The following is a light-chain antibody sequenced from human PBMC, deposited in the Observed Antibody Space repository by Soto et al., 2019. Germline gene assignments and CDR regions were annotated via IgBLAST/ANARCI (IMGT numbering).Light chain of an antibody. CDR1: SSNIGAGYD. V-gene: IGLV1-40*01. Sequence: QSVLTQPPSVSRSPGQRVTISCTRSSSNIGAGYDVHWYQQLPGTAPKLLIYGNSNRPSGVPDRFSGSKSGTSASLAITGLQAEDEADYYCQSYDSSLGVVFGGGTKLTVL. J-gene: IGLJ2*01. CDR3: QSYDSSLGVV. CDR2: GNS.